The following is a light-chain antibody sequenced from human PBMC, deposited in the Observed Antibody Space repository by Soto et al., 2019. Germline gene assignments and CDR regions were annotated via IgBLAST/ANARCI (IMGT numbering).Light chain of an antibody. V-gene: IGKV3-11*01. CDR3: QQRRYWPVT. CDR2: DAS. J-gene: IGKJ1*01. CDR1: QSVSSY. Sequence: EIVLTQSPAILSMSPGERATLSCRASQSVSSYFAWYQQKPGQAPRLLIYDASNRATGVPARFSGSGSGTDFTLNISSLEPEDFAVYYCQQRRYWPVTFGQGTKVEIK.